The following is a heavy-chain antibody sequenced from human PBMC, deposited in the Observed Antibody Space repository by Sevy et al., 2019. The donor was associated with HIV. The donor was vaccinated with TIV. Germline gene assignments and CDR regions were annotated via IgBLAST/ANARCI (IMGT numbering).Heavy chain of an antibody. D-gene: IGHD5-12*01. Sequence: GGSLRLSCAASGFTFSNAWMSWVRQAPGKGLEWVGRIKSKTDGGTTDYAAPVKGRFTISRDDSKNTLYLQMNSLKTEDTAVYYCTTDSSSGYVNGYYYYGMDVWGQGTTVTVSS. CDR3: TTDSSSGYVNGYYYYGMDV. CDR1: GFTFSNAW. J-gene: IGHJ6*02. V-gene: IGHV3-15*01. CDR2: IKSKTDGGTT.